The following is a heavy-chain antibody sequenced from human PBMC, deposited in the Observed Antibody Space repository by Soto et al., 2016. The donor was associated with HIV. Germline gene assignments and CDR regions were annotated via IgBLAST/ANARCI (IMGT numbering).Heavy chain of an antibody. D-gene: IGHD3-9*01. V-gene: IGHV1-2*02. J-gene: IGHJ6*02. CDR3: ARPDYDILTGCAPYYYYGMDV. CDR2: INPNSGGT. CDR1: GYTFTGYY. Sequence: QVQLVQSGAEVKKPGASVKVSCKASGYTFTGYYMHWVRQAPGQGLEWMGWINPNSGGTNYAQKFQGRVTMTRDTSISTAYMELSRLRSDDTAVYYCARPDYDILTGCAPYYYYGMDVWGQGTTVTVSS.